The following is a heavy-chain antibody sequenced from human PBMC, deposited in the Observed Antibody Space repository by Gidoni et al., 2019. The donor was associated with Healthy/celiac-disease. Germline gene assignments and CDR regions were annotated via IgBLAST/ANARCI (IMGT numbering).Heavy chain of an antibody. CDR3: ARGDLDDLRSRWFDP. J-gene: IGHJ5*02. V-gene: IGHV4-61*02. D-gene: IGHD3-16*01. CDR2: IYTSGST. CDR1: GCSISRGSYY. Sequence: QVQLQASGPGLVKPSQTLSLTCPVPGCSISRGSYYWSGLRQPAGKGLVWIGRIYTSGSTNDNPALKSRVTMSVDTSKNQFSLKLSSVTAADTAVYYCARGDLDDLRSRWFDPWGQGTLVTVSS.